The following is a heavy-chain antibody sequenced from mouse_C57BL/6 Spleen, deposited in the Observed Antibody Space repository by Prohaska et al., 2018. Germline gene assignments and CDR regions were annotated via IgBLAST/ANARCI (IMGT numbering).Heavy chain of an antibody. D-gene: IGHD1-1*01. Sequence: HGTRLAWIGDISPNNGGTSCYQTFKGKATLTVDKSSSTAYMEPRSLTSEDSAVYYGAREGYYYGSSSQAWFAYWGQGTLVTVSA. J-gene: IGHJ3*01. V-gene: IGHV1-26*01. CDR3: AREGYYYGSSSQAWFAY. CDR2: ISPNNGGT.